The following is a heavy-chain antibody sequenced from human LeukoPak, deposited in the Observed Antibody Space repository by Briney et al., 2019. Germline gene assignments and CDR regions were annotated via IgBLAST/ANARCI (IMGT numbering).Heavy chain of an antibody. Sequence: GSLRLSCAASGFTFSSYSMNWVRQAPGKGLEWIGEINHSGSTNYNPSLKSRVTISVDTSKNQFSLKLSSVTAADTAVYYCASQEMATIGGRNWFDPWGQGTLVTVSS. CDR1: GFTFSSYS. D-gene: IGHD5-24*01. J-gene: IGHJ5*02. V-gene: IGHV4-34*01. CDR2: INHSGST. CDR3: ASQEMATIGGRNWFDP.